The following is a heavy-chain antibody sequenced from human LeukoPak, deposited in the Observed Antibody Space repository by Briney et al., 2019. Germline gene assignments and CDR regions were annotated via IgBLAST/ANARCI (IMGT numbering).Heavy chain of an antibody. CDR2: IRYDGSNK. J-gene: IGHJ4*02. Sequence: AGGSLRLSCAASGFSFSSNGMHWARQAPGKGLEWVAFIRYDGSNKYYADSVKGRFTISRDNSKNTLYLQMNSLRAEDRAVYYCARDTLNEYYFDYWGQGTLVTVSS. CDR3: ARDTLNEYYFDY. V-gene: IGHV3-30*02. CDR1: GFSFSSNG.